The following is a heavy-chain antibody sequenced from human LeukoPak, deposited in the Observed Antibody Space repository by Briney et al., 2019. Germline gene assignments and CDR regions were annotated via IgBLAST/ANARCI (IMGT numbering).Heavy chain of an antibody. CDR3: ARDRIGVTMID. D-gene: IGHD3-22*01. V-gene: IGHV4-59*12. Sequence: SETLSLTCTVSGGSISSYYWSWIRQPPGKGLEWIGYIYYSGSTNYNPSLKSRVTISVDTSKNQFSLKLSSVTAADTAVYYCARDRIGVTMIDWGQGTLVTVSS. CDR2: IYYSGST. CDR1: GGSISSYY. J-gene: IGHJ4*02.